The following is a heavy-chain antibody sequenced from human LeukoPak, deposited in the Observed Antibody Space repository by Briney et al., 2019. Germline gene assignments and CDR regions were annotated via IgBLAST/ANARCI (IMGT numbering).Heavy chain of an antibody. Sequence: GGSLRLSCAASGFTFDDYAMNWVRQVPGRGQEWVSGINWNGRITEYADSVKDRFTISRQNTKNSLYLYMNNLGGEDTALYFCARGSVQLWLRDTYYYMDVWGKGTTVTVSS. CDR2: INWNGRIT. CDR3: ARGSVQLWLRDTYYYMDV. D-gene: IGHD5-18*01. CDR1: GFTFDDYA. J-gene: IGHJ6*03. V-gene: IGHV3-20*04.